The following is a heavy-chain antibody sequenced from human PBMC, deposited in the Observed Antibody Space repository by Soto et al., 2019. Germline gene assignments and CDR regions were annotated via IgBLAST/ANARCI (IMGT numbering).Heavy chain of an antibody. D-gene: IGHD1-20*01. CDR2: MNPNSGNT. J-gene: IGHJ6*02. CDR3: ASGHNNWIYQYGMDV. V-gene: IGHV1-8*02. Sequence: ASVKVSCKASGYTFTGYYMHWVRQATGQGLEWMGWMNPNSGNTGYAQKFQGRVTMTRNTSINTAYMELSSLRSEDTAVYYCASGHNNWIYQYGMDVWGQGTTVTVSS. CDR1: GYTFTGYY.